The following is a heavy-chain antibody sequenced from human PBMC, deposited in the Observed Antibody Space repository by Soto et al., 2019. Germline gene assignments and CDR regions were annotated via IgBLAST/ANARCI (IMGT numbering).Heavy chain of an antibody. V-gene: IGHV4-59*01. CDR2: IYYSGST. J-gene: IGHJ6*02. CDR1: GGSISSYY. Sequence: QVQLQESGPGLVKPSETLSLTCTVSGGSISSYYWSWIRQPPGKGLEWIGYIYYSGSTNYNPSLKCRVTRSVETAKNELPLKLSYVTAADTAVYYCAREGTTVDSYYYCGMDVWGQGTTVTVSS. D-gene: IGHD1-1*01. CDR3: AREGTTVDSYYYCGMDV.